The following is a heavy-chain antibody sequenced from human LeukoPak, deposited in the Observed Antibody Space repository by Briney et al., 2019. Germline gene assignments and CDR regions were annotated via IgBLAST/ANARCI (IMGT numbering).Heavy chain of an antibody. D-gene: IGHD3-3*01. CDR3: AMVTAGNKDLLRCLEWLPTWWFDP. V-gene: IGHV1-69*05. CDR1: GGTFSSYA. Sequence: SVKVSCKASGGTFSSYAISWVRQAPGQELEWMGGIIPIFGTANYAQKFQGRVTITTDESTSTAYMELSSLRSEDPAVYYCAMVTAGNKDLLRCLEWLPTWWFDPWGQGTLVTVSS. CDR2: IIPIFGTA. J-gene: IGHJ5*02.